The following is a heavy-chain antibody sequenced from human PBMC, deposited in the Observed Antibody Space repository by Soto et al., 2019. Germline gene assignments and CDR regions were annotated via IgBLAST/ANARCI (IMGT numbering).Heavy chain of an antibody. D-gene: IGHD5-12*01. J-gene: IGHJ4*02. CDR3: AGGPGVARNY. CDR2: IYYSGNT. CDR1: GGSISSSSYY. V-gene: IGHV4-39*07. Sequence: SETLSLTCTVSGGSISSSSYYWGWIRQPPGKGLEWIGSIYYSGNTYYNPSLKSRVTISVDTSKNQFSLKLSSVTAADTAVYYCAGGPGVARNYWGQGTLVTVSS.